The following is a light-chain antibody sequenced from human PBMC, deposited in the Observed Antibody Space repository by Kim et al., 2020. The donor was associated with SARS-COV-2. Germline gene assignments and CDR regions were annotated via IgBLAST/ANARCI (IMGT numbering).Light chain of an antibody. V-gene: IGLV3-1*01. CDR1: KLGDKY. CDR3: QAWDSSIWV. Sequence: SYELTQPPSVSVSPGQTASITCSGDKLGDKYACWYQQKPCQSPVLVIYQDSKRPSGIPERFSGSNSGNTATLTISGTQAMDEADYYCQAWDSSIWVFGGGTKLTVL. CDR2: QDS. J-gene: IGLJ3*02.